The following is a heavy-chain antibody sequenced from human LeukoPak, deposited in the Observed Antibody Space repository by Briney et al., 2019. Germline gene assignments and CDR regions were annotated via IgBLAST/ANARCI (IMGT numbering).Heavy chain of an antibody. CDR3: ARGQAVYYYYYMDV. Sequence: GASVKVSCKASGYTFTSYDINWVRQATGQGLEWMGWMNPNSGNTGYAQKFQGRVTMTRNTSISTAYMELSSLRSEDTAVYYCARGQAVYYYYYMDVWGKGTTVTVSS. V-gene: IGHV1-8*01. CDR1: GYTFTSYD. CDR2: MNPNSGNT. J-gene: IGHJ6*03.